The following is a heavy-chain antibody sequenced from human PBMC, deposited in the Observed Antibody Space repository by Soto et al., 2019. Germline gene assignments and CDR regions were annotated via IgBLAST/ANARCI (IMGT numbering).Heavy chain of an antibody. CDR1: GGSISSYY. Sequence: SETLSLTCTVSGGSISSYYWSWIRQPPGKGLEWIGYIYYSGSTNYNPSLKSRVTISVDTSKNQFSLKLSSVTAADTAVYYCARHLMTPGHHFAFDIWGQGTMVTVSS. D-gene: IGHD3-16*01. V-gene: IGHV4-59*08. CDR3: ARHLMTPGHHFAFDI. J-gene: IGHJ3*02. CDR2: IYYSGST.